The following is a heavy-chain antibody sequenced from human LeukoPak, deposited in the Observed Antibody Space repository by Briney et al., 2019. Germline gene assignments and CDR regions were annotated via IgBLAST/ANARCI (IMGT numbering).Heavy chain of an antibody. Sequence: SETLSLTCAVYGGSFIGYYWSWIRQPPGKGLGWIGEINHSGSTNYNPSLKSRVTISVDTSKNQFSLKLSSVTAADTAVYYCARYREVGATVDYWGQGTLVTVSS. V-gene: IGHV4-34*01. J-gene: IGHJ4*02. D-gene: IGHD1-26*01. CDR2: INHSGST. CDR3: ARYREVGATVDY. CDR1: GGSFIGYY.